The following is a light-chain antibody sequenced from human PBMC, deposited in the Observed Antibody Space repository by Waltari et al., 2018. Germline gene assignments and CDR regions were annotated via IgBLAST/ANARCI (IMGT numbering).Light chain of an antibody. CDR2: RDS. J-gene: IGLJ3*02. CDR3: QSADTRSSFWV. Sequence: SYELTQPTSVSVSPGQTARSTCSGSALANEYAFWYQQKPGQAPGLVIYRDSERPSGIPERFSGSNSGTTVTLTISGVQAEDEADYYCQSADTRSSFWVFGGGTKLTVV. V-gene: IGLV3-25*03. CDR1: ALANEY.